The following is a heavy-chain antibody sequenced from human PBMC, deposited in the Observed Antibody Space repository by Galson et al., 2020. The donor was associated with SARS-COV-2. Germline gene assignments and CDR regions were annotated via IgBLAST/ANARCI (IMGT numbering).Heavy chain of an antibody. CDR2: ISYDGSNK. V-gene: IGHV3-30*01. CDR1: GFTFSSYA. D-gene: IGHD3-22*01. Sequence: GESLKISCAASGFTFSSYAMHWVRQAPGKGLEWVAVISYDGSNKYYADSVKGRFTISRDNSKNTLYLQMNSLRAEDTAVYYCARNYDSNAFAIWGQGTMVTVSS. J-gene: IGHJ3*02. CDR3: ARNYDSNAFAI.